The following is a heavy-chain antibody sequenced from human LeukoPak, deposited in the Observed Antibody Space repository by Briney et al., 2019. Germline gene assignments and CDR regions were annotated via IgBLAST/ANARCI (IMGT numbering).Heavy chain of an antibody. CDR3: AKVAVAGIVGWFDP. CDR2: IRYDGSNK. CDR1: GGTFSSYA. D-gene: IGHD6-19*01. V-gene: IGHV3-30*02. Sequence: SCKASGGTFSSYAISWVRQAPGKGLEWVAFIRYDGSNKYYADSVKGRFTISRDNSKNTLYLQMNSLRAEDTAVYYCAKVAVAGIVGWFDPWGQGTLVTVSS. J-gene: IGHJ5*02.